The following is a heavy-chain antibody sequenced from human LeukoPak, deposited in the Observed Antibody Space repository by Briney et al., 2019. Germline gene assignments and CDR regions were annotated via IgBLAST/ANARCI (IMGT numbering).Heavy chain of an antibody. J-gene: IGHJ4*02. Sequence: ASVKVSCKASGYTFTSYYMHWVRQAPGQGLEWMGIINPSGGSTSYAQKFQGRVTMTRDTSTSTVYMELSSLRSEDTAMYYCARDRNGGYYFDYWGQGTLVTVSS. CDR1: GYTFTSYY. V-gene: IGHV1-46*01. CDR2: INPSGGST. CDR3: ARDRNGGYYFDY. D-gene: IGHD3-10*01.